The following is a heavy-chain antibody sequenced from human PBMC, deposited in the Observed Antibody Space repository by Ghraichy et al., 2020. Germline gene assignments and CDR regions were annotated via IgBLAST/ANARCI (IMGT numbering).Heavy chain of an antibody. D-gene: IGHD1-14*01. CDR1: GDSINSYS. CDR2: IFTSGST. Sequence: SETLSLTCTVSGDSINSYSWSWIRQSAGKGLEWIGRIFTSGSTHYNPSLKSRVTMSADTSKNQVSLKLDSVTAADTAVYYCARGHYNSRLYFHNVDIWGQGTSLTVSS. V-gene: IGHV4-4*07. CDR3: ARGHYNSRLYFHNVDI. J-gene: IGHJ6*02.